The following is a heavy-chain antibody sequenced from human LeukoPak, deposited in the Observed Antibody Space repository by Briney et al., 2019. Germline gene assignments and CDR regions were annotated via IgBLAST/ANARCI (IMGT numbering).Heavy chain of an antibody. Sequence: PGGSLRLSCAASGFTFSSYDMHWVRQATGKGLECVSAIGTAGDTYYPGSVKGRFTISRENAKNSLYLQMNSLRAGDTAVYYCARGFSSSWFGRIRYYFDYWGQGTLVTVSS. CDR3: ARGFSSSWFGRIRYYFDY. V-gene: IGHV3-13*01. CDR2: IGTAGDT. D-gene: IGHD6-13*01. J-gene: IGHJ4*02. CDR1: GFTFSSYD.